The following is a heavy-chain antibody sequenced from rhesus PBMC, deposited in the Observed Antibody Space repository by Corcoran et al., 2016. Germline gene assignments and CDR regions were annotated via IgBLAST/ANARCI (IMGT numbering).Heavy chain of an antibody. CDR3: ARAPYSSWTSFDF. CDR2: LSGRGAST. V-gene: IGHV4-173*01. J-gene: IGHJ3*01. Sequence: QVQLQESGPGLVKPSETLSLTCAVSGGSISSNYWSWIRPPPGKGLEWIGRLSGRGASTDSNPSLKSRVTLSTDTSKNQFSLKLSSVTAADTAVYYCARAPYSSWTSFDFWGQGLRVTVSS. D-gene: IGHD6-13*01. CDR1: GGSISSNY.